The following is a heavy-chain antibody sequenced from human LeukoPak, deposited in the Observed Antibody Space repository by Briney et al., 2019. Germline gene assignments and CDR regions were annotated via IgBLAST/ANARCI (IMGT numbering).Heavy chain of an antibody. CDR3: ARDQYGSGGYVL. Sequence: PSQTLSLTCTVSGGSISSGGYYWSWIRQHPGKGLEWIGYIYYSGSTYYNPSLKSRVTISVDTSKNQFSLKLSSVTAAGTAVYYCARDQYGSGGYVLWGQGTLVTVSS. J-gene: IGHJ4*02. CDR2: IYYSGST. V-gene: IGHV4-31*03. D-gene: IGHD5-12*01. CDR1: GGSISSGGYY.